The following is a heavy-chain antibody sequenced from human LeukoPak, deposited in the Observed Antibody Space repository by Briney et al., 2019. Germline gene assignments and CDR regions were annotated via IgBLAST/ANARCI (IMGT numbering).Heavy chain of an antibody. D-gene: IGHD4-23*01. V-gene: IGHV1-18*01. Sequence: ASVKVSCKASGYTFTSYGISWVRQAPGQGLEWMGWISAYNGNTNYAQKLQGRVTMTTDTSTSTAYMELRSLRSDDTAVYYCARDRWEVVTPEGDAFDIWGQGTMVTVSS. CDR1: GYTFTSYG. CDR3: ARDRWEVVTPEGDAFDI. CDR2: ISAYNGNT. J-gene: IGHJ3*02.